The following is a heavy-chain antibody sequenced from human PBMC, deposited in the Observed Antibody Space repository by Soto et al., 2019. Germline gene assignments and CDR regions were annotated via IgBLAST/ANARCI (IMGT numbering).Heavy chain of an antibody. CDR1: GFTFSSYS. Sequence: EVQLVESGGGLVKPGGSLRLSCAASGFTFSSYSMNWVRQAPGKGLEWVSSISSSSSYIYYADSVKGRFTISRDNAKNSLYLQMNSLRAEDTAVYYSARDTKSYYYYYMDVWGKGTTVTVSS. D-gene: IGHD3-3*01. CDR3: ARDTKSYYYYYMDV. V-gene: IGHV3-21*01. CDR2: ISSSSSYI. J-gene: IGHJ6*03.